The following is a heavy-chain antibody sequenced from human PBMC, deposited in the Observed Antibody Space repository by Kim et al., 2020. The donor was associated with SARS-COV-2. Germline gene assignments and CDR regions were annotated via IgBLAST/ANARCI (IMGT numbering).Heavy chain of an antibody. CDR2: VVGGGSSA. V-gene: IGHV3-23*01. CDR3: AKVRAGAYGMDV. D-gene: IGHD1-26*01. J-gene: IGHJ6*02. Sequence: GGSLRLSCAASGFTFSHYAMNGVRQVSGKGRDRVSSVVGGGSSAYYADSVKGRCTISRDNSKNILYLQMNSLRAEDTAIYYCAKVRAGAYGMDVWGQGTAVTVSS. CDR1: GFTFSHYA.